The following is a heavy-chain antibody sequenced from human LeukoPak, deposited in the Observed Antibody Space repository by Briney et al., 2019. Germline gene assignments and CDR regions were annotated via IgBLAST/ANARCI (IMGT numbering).Heavy chain of an antibody. V-gene: IGHV4-39*07. CDR1: GGSISSSSYY. Sequence: PSETLSLTCTVSGGSISSSSYYWGWIRQPPGKGLEWIGSTYYSGSTYYNPSLKSRVTISVDTSKNQFSLKLSSVTAADTAVYYCARVSLVGYCTNGVCRTHWYFDLWGRGTLVTVSS. J-gene: IGHJ2*01. CDR3: ARVSLVGYCTNGVCRTHWYFDL. CDR2: TYYSGST. D-gene: IGHD2-8*01.